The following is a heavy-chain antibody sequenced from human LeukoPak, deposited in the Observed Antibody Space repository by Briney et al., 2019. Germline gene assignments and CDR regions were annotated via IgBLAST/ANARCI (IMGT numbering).Heavy chain of an antibody. V-gene: IGHV1-69*05. CDR1: GGTFSSYA. CDR2: IIPIFGTA. D-gene: IGHD6-6*01. Sequence: SVKVSCKASGGTFSSYAISWVRQAPGQGLEWMGGIIPIFGTANYAQKFQGRVTITTDESTSTAYMELSSLRSKDTAVYYCASSAETSYPSDRFDDWGQGTLVTVSS. CDR3: ASSAETSYPSDRFDD. J-gene: IGHJ4*02.